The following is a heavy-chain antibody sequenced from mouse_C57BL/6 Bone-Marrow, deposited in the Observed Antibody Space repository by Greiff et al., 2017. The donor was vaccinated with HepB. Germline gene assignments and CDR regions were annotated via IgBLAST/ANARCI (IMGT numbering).Heavy chain of an antibody. D-gene: IGHD1-1*01. CDR1: GFTFTDYY. Sequence: EVKLVESGGGLVQPGGSLSLSCAASGFTFTDYYMSWVRQPPGKALEWLGFIRNKANGYTTEYSASVKGRFTISRDNSQSILYLQMNALRAEDSATYYCARYLHYYGGSYDYAMDYWGQGTSVTVSS. CDR3: ARYLHYYGGSYDYAMDY. V-gene: IGHV7-3*01. CDR2: IRNKANGYTT. J-gene: IGHJ4*01.